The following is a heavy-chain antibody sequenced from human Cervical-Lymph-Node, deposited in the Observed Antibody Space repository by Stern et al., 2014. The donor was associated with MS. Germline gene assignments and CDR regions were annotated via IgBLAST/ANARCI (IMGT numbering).Heavy chain of an antibody. D-gene: IGHD2-15*01. Sequence: VQLVESGAEVKKPGASAKVSCKASGYTFTSSGISWVRQAPGQGLEWMGWLSAHNGNTNYAQKLKGSVTINTDTSTSTTYMELRSLRSDDTAVYYCARGLLGSENAFDIWGQGTMVTVSS. CDR3: ARGLLGSENAFDI. V-gene: IGHV1-18*01. CDR1: GYTFTSSG. CDR2: LSAHNGNT. J-gene: IGHJ3*02.